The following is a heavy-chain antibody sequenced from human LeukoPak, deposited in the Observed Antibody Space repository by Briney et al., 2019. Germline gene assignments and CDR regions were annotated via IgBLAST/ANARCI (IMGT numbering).Heavy chain of an antibody. CDR2: INSKSGGT. J-gene: IGHJ3*02. CDR3: AREASYFSAFDI. CDR1: GYTFIGYY. V-gene: IGHV1-2*02. D-gene: IGHD3-10*01. Sequence: GASVKVSCKASGYTFIGYYVHWVRQAPGQGLEWMGWINSKSGGTNYAQKFQGRVAMTRDTSISTAYMELSSPKSEDTAVYYCAREASYFSAFDIWGQQTMVTVSS.